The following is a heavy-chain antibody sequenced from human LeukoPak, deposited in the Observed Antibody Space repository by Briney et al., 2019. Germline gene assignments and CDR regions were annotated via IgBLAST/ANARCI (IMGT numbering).Heavy chain of an antibody. J-gene: IGHJ4*02. CDR1: GYIFTDYY. Sequence: ASVKVSCKASGYIFTDYYMHWVRQAPGQELGWMGRINPNSGGTNYAQKFQGRVTMTRDTSISTAYMELSRLRSDDTAVYYCARGPTLYEPLNYWGQGTLVTVSS. CDR2: INPNSGGT. D-gene: IGHD1-14*01. CDR3: ARGPTLYEPLNY. V-gene: IGHV1-2*06.